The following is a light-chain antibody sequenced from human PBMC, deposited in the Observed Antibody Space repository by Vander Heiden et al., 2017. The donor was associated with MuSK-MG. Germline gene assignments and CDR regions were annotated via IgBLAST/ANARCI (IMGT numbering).Light chain of an antibody. J-gene: IGLJ2*01. CDR2: GND. CDR3: ESCDGSLRGHVV. V-gene: IGLV1-40*01. CDR1: RSNLGAGYD. Sequence: QSVLTPPPSVARPPGMRIPLSCTGSRSNLGAGYDVHWYQQLPGTAPKLLIYGNDKRPSGVPDRFSGSKSGTSASLAITGLQAEDEADYYCESCDGSLRGHVVFGGGTKVTVL.